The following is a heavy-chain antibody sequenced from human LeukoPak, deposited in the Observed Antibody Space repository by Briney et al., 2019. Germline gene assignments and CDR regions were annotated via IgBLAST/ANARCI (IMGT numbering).Heavy chain of an antibody. Sequence: GESLKISCKASGYSFTTYWIGWVRQMTGKGLEWMGIIYPADSNTRYSPSFQGQVTISADRSISTAYLQRSSLEASDSALYYCARGSHPPGSPPDYGAQGTLVTVSS. J-gene: IGHJ4*02. CDR1: GYSFTTYW. CDR3: ARGSHPPGSPPDY. CDR2: IYPADSNT. V-gene: IGHV5-51*01. D-gene: IGHD6-19*01.